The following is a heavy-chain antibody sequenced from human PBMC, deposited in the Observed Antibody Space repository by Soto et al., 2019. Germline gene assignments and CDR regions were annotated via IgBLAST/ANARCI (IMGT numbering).Heavy chain of an antibody. D-gene: IGHD6-19*01. J-gene: IGHJ4*02. CDR3: ALTRRSSLLEVAGPGFEY. CDR1: GFNFGVFG. Sequence: LRLSCAASGFNFGVFGMHWVRQAPGKGLEWLSVLSYEGSEEYYADSVRGRFTISRDNSKNTLFLQMDSLRVDDTGVYYCALTRRSSLLEVAGPGFEYWGQGTLVTASS. V-gene: IGHV3-30*03. CDR2: LSYEGSEE.